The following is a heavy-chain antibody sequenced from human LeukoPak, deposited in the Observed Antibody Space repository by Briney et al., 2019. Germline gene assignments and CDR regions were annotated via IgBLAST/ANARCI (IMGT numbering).Heavy chain of an antibody. D-gene: IGHD3-3*01. CDR1: GFTFSSYA. V-gene: IGHV4-30-4*08. CDR3: AREPLYPMVDY. CDR2: IYYSGST. Sequence: LRLSCAASGFTFSSYAMSWIRQPPGKGLEWIGYIYYSGSTYYNPSLKSRVTISVDTSKNQFSLKLSSVTAADTAVYYCAREPLYPMVDYWGQGTLVTVSS. J-gene: IGHJ4*02.